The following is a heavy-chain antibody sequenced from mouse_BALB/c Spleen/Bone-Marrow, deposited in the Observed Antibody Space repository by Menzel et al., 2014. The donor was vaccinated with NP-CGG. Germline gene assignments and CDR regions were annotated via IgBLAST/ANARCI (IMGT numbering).Heavy chain of an antibody. CDR3: ARRGYYYGSSYVDY. CDR2: IYPGDGDT. V-gene: IGHV1-80*01. D-gene: IGHD1-1*01. CDR1: GYAFSSYW. J-gene: IGHJ2*01. Sequence: QVHVKQSGAELVRPGSSVKISCKASGYAFSSYWMNWVKQRPGQGLEWIGQIYPGDGDTNYNGKFKGKATLTADKSSSTAYMQLSSLTSEDSAVYFCARRGYYYGSSYVDYWGQGTTLTVSS.